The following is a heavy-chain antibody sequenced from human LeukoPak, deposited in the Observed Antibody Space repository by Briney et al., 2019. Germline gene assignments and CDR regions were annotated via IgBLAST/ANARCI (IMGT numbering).Heavy chain of an antibody. D-gene: IGHD1-26*01. CDR3: ARGMYSGSYSQLYFDY. Sequence: PSETLSLTCAVYGGSFSGYYWSWIRQPPGKGLEWIGEINHSGSTNYNPSLKSRVTISVDTSKNQFSLKLSSATAADTAVYYCARGMYSGSYSQLYFDYWGQGTLVTVSS. CDR1: GGSFSGYY. V-gene: IGHV4-34*01. CDR2: INHSGST. J-gene: IGHJ4*02.